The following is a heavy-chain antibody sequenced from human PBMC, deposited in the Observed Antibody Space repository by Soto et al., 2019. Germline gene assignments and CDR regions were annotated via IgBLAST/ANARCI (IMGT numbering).Heavy chain of an antibody. J-gene: IGHJ4*02. CDR1: GGTFSSYA. Sequence: GASVKVSCKASGGTFSSYAISWVRQAPGQGLEWMGGIIPIFGTANYAQKFQGRVTMTADAYMSTAYMELSSLRSEDTAVYYCGREYYDSSGSYDYWGQGTLVSVSS. CDR3: GREYYDSSGSYDY. D-gene: IGHD3-22*01. V-gene: IGHV1-69*13. CDR2: IIPIFGTA.